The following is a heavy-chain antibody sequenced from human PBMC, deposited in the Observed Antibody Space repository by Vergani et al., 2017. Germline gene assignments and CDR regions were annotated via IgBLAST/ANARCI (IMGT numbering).Heavy chain of an antibody. J-gene: IGHJ6*03. D-gene: IGHD2-2*03. CDR2: INHSGST. CDR1: GGSFSGYY. Sequence: QVQLQQWGAGLLKPSETLSLTCAVYGGSFSGYYWSWIRQPPGKGLEWIGEINHSGSTNYNPSLKSRVTISVDTSKNQFSLKLSSVTAADTAVYYCARVLGDGYCXSTSCLPRGEYLKKYYYYMDVWGKGTTVTVSS. CDR3: ARVLGDGYCXSTSCLPRGEYLKKYYYYMDV. V-gene: IGHV4-34*01.